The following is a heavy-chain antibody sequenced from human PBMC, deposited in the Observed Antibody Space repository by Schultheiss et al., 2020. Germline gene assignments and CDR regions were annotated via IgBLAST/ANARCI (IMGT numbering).Heavy chain of an antibody. CDR3: ARDAGKRGYCSGGSCTRVGMDV. CDR1: GFTFSSYA. V-gene: IGHV3-64*04. Sequence: GGSLRLSCSASGFTFSSYAMHWVRQAPGKGLEYVSAISSNGGSTYYADSVKGRFTISRDNSKNTLYLQMNSLRAEDTAVYYCARDAGKRGYCSGGSCTRVGMDVWGQGTTVNGYS. J-gene: IGHJ6*02. CDR2: ISSNGGST. D-gene: IGHD2-15*01.